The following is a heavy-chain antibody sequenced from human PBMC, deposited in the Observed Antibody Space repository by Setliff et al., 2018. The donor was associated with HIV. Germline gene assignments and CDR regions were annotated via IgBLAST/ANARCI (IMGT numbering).Heavy chain of an antibody. CDR1: GGTFNTYT. Sequence: SVKVSCKASGGTFNTYTITWVRQAPGQGLEWMGGIIPFTGTTNYAQKFQGRVTITTDESRSIVYMEVSSLRSEDTAVYYCVRLTADRTNYYYYMDVWGKGTTVTVSS. D-gene: IGHD2-8*01. CDR2: IIPFTGTT. V-gene: IGHV1-69*16. J-gene: IGHJ6*03. CDR3: VRLTADRTNYYYYMDV.